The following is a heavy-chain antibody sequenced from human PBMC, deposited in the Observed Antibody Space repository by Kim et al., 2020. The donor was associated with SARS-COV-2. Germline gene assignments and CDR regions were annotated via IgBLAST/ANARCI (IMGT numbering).Heavy chain of an antibody. D-gene: IGHD3-10*01. V-gene: IGHV3-23*01. Sequence: ADSRKGRFTTSRDNSKNTVYLQRDSRPVDDTAVYYCAKGRVDGTGCDFDSWGQGTRVTVSS. CDR3: AKGRVDGTGCDFDS. J-gene: IGHJ4*02.